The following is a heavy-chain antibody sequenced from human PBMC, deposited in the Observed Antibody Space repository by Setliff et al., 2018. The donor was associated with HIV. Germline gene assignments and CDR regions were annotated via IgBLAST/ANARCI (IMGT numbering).Heavy chain of an antibody. CDR1: GGSISSGNYY. Sequence: PSETLSLTCTVSGGSISSGNYYWSWIRQPAGKGLEWIGSVSNGGDTNYNPSLKSRVSLSLDTSKTQFSLKLTSVTAADTAVYYCARSTYTTLFGVLMGGGLQYWGPGTLVTVSS. J-gene: IGHJ4*02. CDR2: VSNGGDT. V-gene: IGHV4-61*10. D-gene: IGHD3-3*01. CDR3: ARSTYTTLFGVLMGGGLQY.